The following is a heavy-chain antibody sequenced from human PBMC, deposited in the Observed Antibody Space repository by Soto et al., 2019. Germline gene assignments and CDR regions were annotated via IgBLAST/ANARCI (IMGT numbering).Heavy chain of an antibody. CDR1: GFTFSSYA. CDR3: AGEGVWFGESDAFDI. J-gene: IGHJ3*02. D-gene: IGHD3-10*01. Sequence: GGSLRLSCAASGFTFSSYAMHWVRQAPGKGLEWVAVISYDGSNKFYADSVKGRFTISRDNSKNTVYLEMNSLSAEEHDVYYCAGEGVWFGESDAFDIWGQGTMVTVSS. CDR2: ISYDGSNK. V-gene: IGHV3-30-3*01.